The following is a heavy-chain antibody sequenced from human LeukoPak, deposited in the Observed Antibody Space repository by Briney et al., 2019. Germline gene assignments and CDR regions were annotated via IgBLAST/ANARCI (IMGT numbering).Heavy chain of an antibody. D-gene: IGHD3-22*01. CDR2: ISGSGGST. V-gene: IGHV3-23*01. CDR1: GFTFSSYA. Sequence: GGSLRLSCAASGFTFSSYAMSWVRQAPGKGLEWVSAISGSGGSTYYADSVRGRFTISRDNSKNTLYLQMNSLRADDTAVYYCAGPSDRARNWYFDLWGRGTLVTVSS. CDR3: AGPSDRARNWYFDL. J-gene: IGHJ2*01.